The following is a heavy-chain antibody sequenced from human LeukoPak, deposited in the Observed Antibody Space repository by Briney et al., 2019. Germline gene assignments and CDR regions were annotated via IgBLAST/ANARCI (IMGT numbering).Heavy chain of an antibody. D-gene: IGHD3-22*01. Sequence: ASVNVSCKVSGYTLTELSMHWVRQAPGKGLEWMGGFDPEDGETIYAQKFQGRVTMTEDTSTDTAYMELSSLRSEDTAVYYCATRVYYDSTNWFDPWGQGTLVTVSS. V-gene: IGHV1-24*01. CDR2: FDPEDGET. J-gene: IGHJ5*02. CDR1: GYTLTELS. CDR3: ATRVYYDSTNWFDP.